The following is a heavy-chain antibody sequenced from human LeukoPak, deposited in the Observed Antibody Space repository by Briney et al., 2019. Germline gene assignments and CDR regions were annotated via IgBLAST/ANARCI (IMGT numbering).Heavy chain of an antibody. CDR1: GGTFSSYA. Sequence: SVKVSCTASGGTFSSYAISWVRHAPGQGLEWMGRIIPILGIANYAQKFQGRVTITADKSTSTAYMELSSLRSEDTAVYYCARGYSYGTNYYYYGMDVWGQGTTVTVSS. V-gene: IGHV1-69*04. D-gene: IGHD5-18*01. CDR3: ARGYSYGTNYYYYGMDV. J-gene: IGHJ6*02. CDR2: IIPILGIA.